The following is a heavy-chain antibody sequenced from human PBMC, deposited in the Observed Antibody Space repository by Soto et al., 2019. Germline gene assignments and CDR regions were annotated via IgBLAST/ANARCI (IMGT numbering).Heavy chain of an antibody. V-gene: IGHV1-2*02. CDR1: GYTFTDYF. Sequence: ASVKVSCKASGYTFTDYFIHWVRQAPGQGFEWMGWINPKSRGTTYAQKFQGRVTMTRDTSNTTAYMELRGLRSDDTAIYYCARVTLRAGNWFAPWVQGTLVTVSS. CDR3: ARVTLRAGNWFAP. CDR2: INPKSRGT. J-gene: IGHJ5*02.